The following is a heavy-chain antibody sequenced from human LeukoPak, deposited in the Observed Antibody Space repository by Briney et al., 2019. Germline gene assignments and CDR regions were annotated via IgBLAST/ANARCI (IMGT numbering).Heavy chain of an antibody. CDR1: GYTFTVYY. CDR2: INPNSGGS. V-gene: IGHV1-2*02. D-gene: IGHD3-10*01. Sequence: ASVKVSCKASGYTFTVYYLHWVRQAPGQGLEWMGWINPNSGGSNYAQKFQGRVTMTRDTSISTAYMELSRLRSDDTAVYYCARDRRLTYVPGFLGYWGQGTLVTVSS. CDR3: ARDRRLTYVPGFLGY. J-gene: IGHJ4*02.